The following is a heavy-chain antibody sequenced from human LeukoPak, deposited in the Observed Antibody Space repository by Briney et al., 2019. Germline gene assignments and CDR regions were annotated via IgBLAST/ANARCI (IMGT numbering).Heavy chain of an antibody. Sequence: GGSLRLSCAASGFTVSSNYMSWVGQAPGKGLEWVSVIYSGGSTYYADSVKGRFTISRDNSKNTLYLQMNSLRAEDTAVYYCAREVRCSSTSCSPADYFDYWGQGTLVTVSS. V-gene: IGHV3-53*01. CDR3: AREVRCSSTSCSPADYFDY. CDR2: IYSGGST. J-gene: IGHJ4*02. CDR1: GFTVSSNY. D-gene: IGHD2-2*01.